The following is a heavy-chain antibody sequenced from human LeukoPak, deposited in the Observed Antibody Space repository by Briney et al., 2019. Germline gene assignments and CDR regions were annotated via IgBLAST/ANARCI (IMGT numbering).Heavy chain of an antibody. V-gene: IGHV3-64D*06. D-gene: IGHD5-18*01. CDR1: GFTFSSYA. CDR2: ISSNGGST. CDR3: VKDRSHTAIAEYYFDY. Sequence: PGGSLRLSCSASGFTFSSYAMHWVRQAPGKGLEYVSAISSNGGSTYYADSVKGRFTISRDNSKNTLYLQMSSLRAEDTAVYYCVKDRSHTAIAEYYFDYWGQGTLVTVSS. J-gene: IGHJ4*02.